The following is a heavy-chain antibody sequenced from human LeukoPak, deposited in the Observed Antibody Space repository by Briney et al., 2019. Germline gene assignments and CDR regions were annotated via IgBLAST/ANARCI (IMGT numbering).Heavy chain of an antibody. CDR2: IYTSGST. Sequence: SETPSLTCTVSGGSISSYYWSWIRQPPGKGLERIGYIYTSGSTNYNPSLKSRVTISVDTSKNQFYLKLSSVTAAETAVYYCARLYPGYDFWSGYYSQNLYYYYMDVWGKGTTVTVSS. CDR1: GGSISSYY. D-gene: IGHD3-3*01. V-gene: IGHV4-4*09. CDR3: ARLYPGYDFWSGYYSQNLYYYYMDV. J-gene: IGHJ6*03.